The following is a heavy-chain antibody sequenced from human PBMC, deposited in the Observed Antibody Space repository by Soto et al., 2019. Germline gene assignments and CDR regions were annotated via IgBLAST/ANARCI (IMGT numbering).Heavy chain of an antibody. CDR1: GGTFSSYA. D-gene: IGHD4-17*01. CDR2: IIPIFGTA. J-gene: IGHJ4*02. Sequence: SVKVSCKASGGTFSSYAISWVRQAPGQGLEWMGGIIPIFGTANYAQKFQGRVTITANKSTSTAYMELSSLRSEDTAVYYCARVGSTVTKSYYFDYCGRGTTLTV. CDR3: ARVGSTVTKSYYFDY. V-gene: IGHV1-69*06.